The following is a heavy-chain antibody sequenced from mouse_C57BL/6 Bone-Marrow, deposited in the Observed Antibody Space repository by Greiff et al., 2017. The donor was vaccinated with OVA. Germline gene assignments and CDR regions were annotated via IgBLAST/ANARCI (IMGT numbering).Heavy chain of an antibody. J-gene: IGHJ1*03. CDR1: GFSFNTYA. CDR3: VRHLYYGNYWYFDV. Sequence: EVHLVESGGGLVQPKGSLKLSCAASGFSFNTYAMNWVRQAPGKGLEWVARIRSKSNNYATYYADSVKDRFTISRDDSESMLYLQMNNLKTEDTAMYYCVRHLYYGNYWYFDVWGTGTTVTVSS. D-gene: IGHD2-1*01. V-gene: IGHV10-1*01. CDR2: IRSKSNNYAT.